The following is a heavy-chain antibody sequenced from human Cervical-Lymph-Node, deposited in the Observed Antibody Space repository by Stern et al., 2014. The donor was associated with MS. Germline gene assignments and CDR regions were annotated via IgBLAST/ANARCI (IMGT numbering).Heavy chain of an antibody. D-gene: IGHD3-10*01. CDR1: GGIFSTHS. CDR3: ASGKFTFGSGPES. J-gene: IGHJ5*02. V-gene: IGHV1-69*02. CDR2: ITPKLGIV. Sequence: QDQLVQSGAEVKKPGSSVKVSCKASGGIFSTHSVNWVRQAPGQGIEWLGRITPKLGIVNQIQDLGDRVTFTADRSTRTVFMELRSLTSADTAVYFCASGKFTFGSGPESWGQGTLVIVSS.